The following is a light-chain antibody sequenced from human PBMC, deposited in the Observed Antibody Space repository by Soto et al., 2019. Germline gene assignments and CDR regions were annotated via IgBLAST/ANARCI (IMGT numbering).Light chain of an antibody. CDR1: QSVSSTY. CDR3: QQYVNSPLT. J-gene: IGKJ4*01. Sequence: EIVLTQSPGTLSLSPGERATLSCRASQSVSSTYLAWYQQKPGQAPRLLIYRASSRATGIPDRFSGSGSGTEFPLTISRLEPEDFAVYYCQQYVNSPLTFGGGTKVEIK. CDR2: RAS. V-gene: IGKV3-20*01.